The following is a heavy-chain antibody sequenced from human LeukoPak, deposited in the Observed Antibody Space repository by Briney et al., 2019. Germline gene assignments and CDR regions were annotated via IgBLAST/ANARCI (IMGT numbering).Heavy chain of an antibody. J-gene: IGHJ4*02. D-gene: IGHD2-8*01. CDR1: GYTFTSYY. CDR3: AREVGGYCTNGVCYTFDY. Sequence: ASVKVSCKASGYTFTSYYMHWVRQAPGQGLEWMGIINPSGGSTSYAQKFRGRVTMTRDTSTSTVYMELSSLRSDDTAVYYCAREVGGYCTNGVCYTFDYWGQGTLVTVSS. V-gene: IGHV1-46*01. CDR2: INPSGGST.